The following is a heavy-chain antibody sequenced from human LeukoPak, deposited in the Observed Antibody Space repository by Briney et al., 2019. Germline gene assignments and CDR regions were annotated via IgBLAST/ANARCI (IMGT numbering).Heavy chain of an antibody. J-gene: IGHJ4*02. CDR1: GGSISSSSDY. CDR3: ARVFQWLVRG. D-gene: IGHD6-19*01. CDR2: IYYSGST. V-gene: IGHV4-39*07. Sequence: PSETLSLTCTVSGGSISSSSDYWGWIRQPPGKGLEWIGSIYYSGSTYYNPSLNSRVTISVDTSKNQFSLKLSSVTAADTAVYYCARVFQWLVRGWGQGTLVTVSS.